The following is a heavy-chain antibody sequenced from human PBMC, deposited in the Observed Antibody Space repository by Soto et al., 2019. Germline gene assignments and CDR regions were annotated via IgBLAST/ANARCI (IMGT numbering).Heavy chain of an antibody. J-gene: IGHJ4*02. CDR3: ARAPYSSSWYGFDY. CDR2: ISSSGSTI. D-gene: IGHD6-13*01. CDR1: GFTFSSYE. V-gene: IGHV3-48*03. Sequence: GSLRLSGAASGFTFSSYEMNWVRQAPGKGLEWVSYISSSGSTIYYADSVKGRFTISRDNAKNSLYLQMNSLRAEDTAVYYCARAPYSSSWYGFDYWGQGTLVTVSS.